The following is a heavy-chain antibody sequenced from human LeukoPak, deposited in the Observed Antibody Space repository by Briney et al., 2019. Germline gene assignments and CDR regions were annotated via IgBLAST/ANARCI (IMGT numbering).Heavy chain of an antibody. CDR3: ARGPRGVVVPAANWFDP. V-gene: IGHV4-34*01. J-gene: IGHJ5*02. CDR2: INHSGST. CDR1: GGSFSGYY. D-gene: IGHD2-2*01. Sequence: PSETLSLTCAVYGGSFSGYYWSWIRQPPGKGLEWIGEINHSGSTNHNPSLKSRVTISVDTSKNQFSLKLSSVTAADTAVYYCARGPRGVVVPAANWFDPWGQGTLVTVSS.